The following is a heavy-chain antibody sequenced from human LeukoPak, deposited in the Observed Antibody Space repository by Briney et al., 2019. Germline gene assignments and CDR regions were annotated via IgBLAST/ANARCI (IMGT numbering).Heavy chain of an antibody. Sequence: GSLRLSCAASGFTFSSYAMSWVRQAPGKGLEWIGSIYYSGYTYYNPSLKSRVTVAVDTSKNQFSLNLSSVTAADTAVYYCARKYYYGSGSYYSQFDYWGQGTLVTVSS. J-gene: IGHJ4*02. D-gene: IGHD3-10*01. CDR1: GFTFSSYA. V-gene: IGHV4-39*01. CDR3: ARKYYYGSGSYYSQFDY. CDR2: IYYSGYT.